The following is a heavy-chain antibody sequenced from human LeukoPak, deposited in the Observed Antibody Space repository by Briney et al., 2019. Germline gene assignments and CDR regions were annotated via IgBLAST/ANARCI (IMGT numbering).Heavy chain of an antibody. J-gene: IGHJ4*02. V-gene: IGHV3-21*01. D-gene: IGHD3-9*01. CDR3: ARTYYDILTGYNPYFDY. CDR1: GFTFNTYT. Sequence: GGSLRLSCAASGFTFNTYTMNWVRQAPGKGLEWVSSITASSTAIYSADSVKGRFTISRDNAKNLLYLQMNSLRAEETAVYYCARTYYDILTGYNPYFDYWGQGILVTVSS. CDR2: ITASSTAI.